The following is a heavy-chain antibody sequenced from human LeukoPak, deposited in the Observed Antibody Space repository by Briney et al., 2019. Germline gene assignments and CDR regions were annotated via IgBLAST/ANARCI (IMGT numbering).Heavy chain of an antibody. J-gene: IGHJ6*02. Sequence: PSETLSLTCAVYGGSFSGYYWSWIRQPPGKGLEWIGEINHSGSTNYNPSLKSRVTISVDTSKNQFSLKLSSVTAADTAVYYCARYDSSGYYHYYYYGTDVWGQGTTVTVSS. CDR1: GGSFSGYY. CDR2: INHSGST. CDR3: ARYDSSGYYHYYYYGTDV. D-gene: IGHD3-22*01. V-gene: IGHV4-34*01.